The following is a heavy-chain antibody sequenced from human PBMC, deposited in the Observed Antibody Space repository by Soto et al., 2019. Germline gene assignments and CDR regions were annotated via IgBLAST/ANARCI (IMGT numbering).Heavy chain of an antibody. CDR2: IIPIFGTA. D-gene: IGHD3-22*01. V-gene: IGHV1-69*01. Sequence: QVQLVQSGAEVRKPGSSVKVSCKASGCTLSRHAISWVRQAPGQGLEWMGGIIPIFGTANHAQKFQGRVTIIADESTSTVYMELSSLRSEDTAMYYCARGWGYDSNDYYYAYWGQGTLVIVSS. CDR3: ARGWGYDSNDYYYAY. J-gene: IGHJ4*02. CDR1: GCTLSRHA.